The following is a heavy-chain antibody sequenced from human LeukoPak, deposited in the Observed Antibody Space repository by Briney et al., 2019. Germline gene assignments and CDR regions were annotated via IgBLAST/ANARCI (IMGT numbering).Heavy chain of an antibody. CDR1: GGSISSYY. D-gene: IGHD3-22*01. Sequence: SETLSLTCAVSGGSISSYYWSWIRQPPGKGLEWIGYIYYSGTTNYNPSLQSRVTISLDTSKNQFSLKLSSVTAADTAVYFCASPRGDDSGGYYTWYFHHWGQGILVTVSS. CDR2: IYYSGTT. J-gene: IGHJ1*01. CDR3: ASPRGDDSGGYYTWYFHH. V-gene: IGHV4-59*08.